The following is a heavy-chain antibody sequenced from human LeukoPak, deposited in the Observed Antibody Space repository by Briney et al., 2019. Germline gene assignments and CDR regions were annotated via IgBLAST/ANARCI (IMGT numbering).Heavy chain of an antibody. CDR1: GGSISSGDYY. Sequence: SETLSLTCTVSGGSISSGDYYWSWIRQPPGKGLEWIGYIYYSGSTYYNPSLTSRVTIAVDTSKNQFSLILPSVTAADTAVYYCARGRRGNYFQDYWGQGTLVTVSS. J-gene: IGHJ4*02. CDR3: ARGRRGNYFQDY. CDR2: IYYSGST. V-gene: IGHV4-30-4*01. D-gene: IGHD1-26*01.